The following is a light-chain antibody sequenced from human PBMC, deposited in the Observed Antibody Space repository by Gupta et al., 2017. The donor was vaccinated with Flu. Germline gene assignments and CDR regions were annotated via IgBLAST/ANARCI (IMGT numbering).Light chain of an antibody. CDR3: LLYMGRGGWV. V-gene: IGLV8-61*01. CDR2: STN. J-gene: IGLJ3*02. Sequence: SISVSTNHYPCWYQLTPGRPPRAIIYSTNRRSSGLPDRISGSFLGNKAALTIAGAQEDDDYSYHCLLYMGRGGWVFGGGTKLTVL. CDR1: SISVSTNHY.